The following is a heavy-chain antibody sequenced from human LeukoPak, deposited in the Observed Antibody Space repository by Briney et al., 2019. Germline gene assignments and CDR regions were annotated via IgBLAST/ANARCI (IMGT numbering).Heavy chain of an antibody. CDR2: ISSSGSTI. J-gene: IGHJ3*02. Sequence: GGSLRLSCAASGFTFSDYYMSWIRQAPGKGLEWVSYISSSGSTIHYADSVKGRFTISRDNAKNSLYLQMNSLRAEDTAVYHCARDTAPYYYDSSGYPGYAFDIWGQGTMVTVSS. CDR1: GFTFSDYY. CDR3: ARDTAPYYYDSSGYPGYAFDI. D-gene: IGHD3-22*01. V-gene: IGHV3-11*04.